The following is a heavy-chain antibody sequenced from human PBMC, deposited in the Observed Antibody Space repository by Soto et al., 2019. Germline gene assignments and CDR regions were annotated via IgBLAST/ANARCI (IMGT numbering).Heavy chain of an antibody. Sequence: QVQLVQSGAAVKKPWASVKVSCKASGYTFTSYGISWVRQAPGQGLEWMGWISAYNGNTNYAQKLQVRVTMTTDTATSTAYVELRSLRSDDMAVYYCARAYSGSYFWLDPWGQGTLVTVSS. CDR1: GYTFTSYG. D-gene: IGHD1-26*01. CDR2: ISAYNGNT. V-gene: IGHV1-18*03. J-gene: IGHJ5*02. CDR3: ARAYSGSYFWLDP.